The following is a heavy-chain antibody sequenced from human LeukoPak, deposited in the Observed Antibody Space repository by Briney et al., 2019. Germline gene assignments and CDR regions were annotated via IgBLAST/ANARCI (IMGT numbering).Heavy chain of an antibody. CDR3: AKSFRSTSLDY. Sequence: GGSLRLSCAASGFTFSSYDMHWVRKATGKVLEWVSAIGTAGDTYDPGSVKGRFTISRENAKNTLYLQMNSLRAEDTAVYYCAKSFRSTSLDYWGQGTLVTVSS. CDR1: GFTFSSYD. D-gene: IGHD2-2*01. J-gene: IGHJ4*02. CDR2: IGTAGDT. V-gene: IGHV3-13*01.